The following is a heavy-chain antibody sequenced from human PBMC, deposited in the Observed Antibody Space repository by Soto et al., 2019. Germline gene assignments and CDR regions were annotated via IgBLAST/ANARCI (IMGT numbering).Heavy chain of an antibody. D-gene: IGHD3-3*01. V-gene: IGHV1-8*01. Sequence: ASVKVSCKASGYTFTSYDINWVRQATGQGLEWMGWMNPNSGNTGYAQKFQGRVTMTRNTSISTAYMELSSLRSEDTAVYYCARRYYDFWSGYYSFDYWGQGTLVTVS. CDR1: GYTFTSYD. CDR3: ARRYYDFWSGYYSFDY. CDR2: MNPNSGNT. J-gene: IGHJ4*02.